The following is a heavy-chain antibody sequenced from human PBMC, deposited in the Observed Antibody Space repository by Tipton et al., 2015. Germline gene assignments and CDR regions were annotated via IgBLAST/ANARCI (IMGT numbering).Heavy chain of an antibody. CDR2: IRAKAHGGTT. J-gene: IGHJ4*02. Sequence: SLRLSCTPSGFIFGDYSVTWVRQAPGKGLEWVGVIRAKAHGGTTDYGASVKGRFTISRDDSKSIAFLQMNSLRAEDTAVYYCVRDQWRGSCSGGGCPGWGQGTLVNVSS. CDR3: VRDQWRGSCSGGGCPG. V-gene: IGHV3-49*04. CDR1: GFIFGDYS. D-gene: IGHD2-15*01.